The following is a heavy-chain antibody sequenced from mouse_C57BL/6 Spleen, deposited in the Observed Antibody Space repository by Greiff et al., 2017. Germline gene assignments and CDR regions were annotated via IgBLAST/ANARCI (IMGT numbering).Heavy chain of an antibody. Sequence: QVQLQQPGAELVMPGASVKLSCKASGYTFTSYWMHWVKQRPGQGLEWIGEIDPSDSYTNYNQKFKGKSTLTVDQSSSTAYMQLNSLTSEDSAVYYCARQLRLGAMDYWGQGTSVTVSS. D-gene: IGHD3-2*02. J-gene: IGHJ4*01. CDR3: ARQLRLGAMDY. CDR2: IDPSDSYT. CDR1: GYTFTSYW. V-gene: IGHV1-69*01.